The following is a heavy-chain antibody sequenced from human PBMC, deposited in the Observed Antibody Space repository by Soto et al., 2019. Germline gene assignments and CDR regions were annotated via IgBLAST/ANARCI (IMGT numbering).Heavy chain of an antibody. J-gene: IGHJ6*02. V-gene: IGHV4-4*02. CDR2: IYHSGST. Sequence: SETLSLTCAVSGGSISSSNWWSWVRQPPGKGLEWIGEIYHSGSTNYNPSLKSRVTISVDKSKNQFSLKLSSVTAADTAVYYCARDYMADAGNEVGEYYYYGMDVWGEGTTVTVS. CDR1: GGSISSSNW. D-gene: IGHD6-13*01. CDR3: ARDYMADAGNEVGEYYYYGMDV.